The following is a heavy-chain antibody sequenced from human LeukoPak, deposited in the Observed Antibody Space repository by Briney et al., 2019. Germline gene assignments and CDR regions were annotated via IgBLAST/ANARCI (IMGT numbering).Heavy chain of an antibody. CDR2: IRYDGSNK. CDR3: AKGPDHDYIWGTYRYLDY. J-gene: IGHJ4*02. CDR1: GSTFNSYG. D-gene: IGHD3-16*02. V-gene: IGHV3-30*02. Sequence: GGSLRLSCAASGSTFNSYGMHWVRQAPGKRLEWVTFIRYDGSNKYYADSVKGRFTISRDNSKNTLYLQMNSLRAEDTAVYYCAKGPDHDYIWGTYRYLDYWGQGTLVTVSS.